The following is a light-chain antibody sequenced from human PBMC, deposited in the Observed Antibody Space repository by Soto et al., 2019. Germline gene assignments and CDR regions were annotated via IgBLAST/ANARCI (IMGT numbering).Light chain of an antibody. V-gene: IGLV2-14*01. CDR2: DVT. Sequence: QSALTQPASVSGSPGQSITISCTGTSSDVGGYNYVSWYQQHPGKAPKLMIYDVTNRPSGVSNRFSGSRSGNTASLTISGLQAEDEDHYYCSSYTGSTTLVVFGGGTQLTVL. J-gene: IGLJ2*01. CDR1: SSDVGGYNY. CDR3: SSYTGSTTLVV.